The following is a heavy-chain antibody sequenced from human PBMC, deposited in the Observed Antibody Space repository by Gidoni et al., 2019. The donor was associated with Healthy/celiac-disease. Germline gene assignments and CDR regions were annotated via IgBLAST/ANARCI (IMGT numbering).Heavy chain of an antibody. CDR1: GFTFSSSW. J-gene: IGHJ4*02. CDR3: ARGALGVANDY. D-gene: IGHD5-12*01. Sequence: EVQLVESGGGLVQPGWSLRLSCAASGFTFSSSWMPWVRQAPGKGLVWVSRINSDGSSTSYADSVKGRFTISRDNAKNTLYLQMNSLRAEDTAVYYCARGALGVANDYWGQGTLVTVSS. CDR2: INSDGSST. V-gene: IGHV3-74*01.